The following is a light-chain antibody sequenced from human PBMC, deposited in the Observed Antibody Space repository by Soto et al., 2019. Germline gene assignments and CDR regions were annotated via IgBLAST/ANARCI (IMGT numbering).Light chain of an antibody. J-gene: IGLJ2*01. CDR3: SSYTSASTPLV. CDR2: DVS. Sequence: QSVLTQPASVSGSPGQSITISCTGNGSDFGGYNYVSWYQQHPGKAPKVMIYDVSNRPSGVSNRFSGSKSGNTASLTISGLQAEDEADYYCSSYTSASTPLVFGGGTKVTVL. CDR1: GSDFGGYNY. V-gene: IGLV2-14*01.